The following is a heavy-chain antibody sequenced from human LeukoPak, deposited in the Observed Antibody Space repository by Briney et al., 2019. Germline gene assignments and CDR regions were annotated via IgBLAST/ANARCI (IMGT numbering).Heavy chain of an antibody. CDR2: IWNDGGYE. D-gene: IGHD1-26*01. CDR3: AKPTRGSGSFLIDY. J-gene: IGHJ4*02. CDR1: GFTFSSYG. V-gene: IGHV3-33*03. Sequence: GGSLGLSCAASGFTFSSYGMHWVRQAPGKGLEWVAVIWNDGGYEYYGDPVKGRFTISRDNSKNTLYLQMNNLRADDTAVYFCAKPTRGSGSFLIDYWGQGTLVTVSS.